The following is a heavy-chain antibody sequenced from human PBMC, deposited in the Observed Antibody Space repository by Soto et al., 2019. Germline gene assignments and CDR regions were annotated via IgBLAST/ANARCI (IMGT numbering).Heavy chain of an antibody. Sequence: GGSLRLSCAASGFSFDDYAMHWVRQAPGKGLEWVSGISWDSASIDYADSVKGRFTISRDNAKNSLYLQMNSLRGDDTALYYCVKDYYTQLVALDFWGQGTLVTVSS. J-gene: IGHJ4*02. V-gene: IGHV3-9*01. CDR2: ISWDSASI. CDR1: GFSFDDYA. CDR3: VKDYYTQLVALDF. D-gene: IGHD6-6*01.